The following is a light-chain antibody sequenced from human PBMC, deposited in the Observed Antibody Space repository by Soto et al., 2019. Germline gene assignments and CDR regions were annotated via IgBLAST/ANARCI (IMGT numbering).Light chain of an antibody. CDR2: EVV. CDR1: SRDIGAYNY. J-gene: IGLJ1*01. V-gene: IGLV2-14*01. CDR3: CSYAAGSIYV. Sequence: QSALTQPASVSGSPGQSISISCSGTSRDIGAYNYVSWYLQHPGKAPKLMIYEVVNRPSGVSNRFSGSKSGNTASLTISGLQAEDEADYYCCSYAAGSIYVLGNGTKVT.